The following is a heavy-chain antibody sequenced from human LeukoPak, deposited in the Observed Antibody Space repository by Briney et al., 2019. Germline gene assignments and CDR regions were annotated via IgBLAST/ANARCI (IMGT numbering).Heavy chain of an antibody. CDR2: ISGSGGST. CDR1: GFTFSSYA. Sequence: GGSLRLSCAASGFTFSSYAMSWVRQAPGKGLEWVSAISGSGGSTYYADSVKGRFTIPRDNSKNTLYLQMNSLRAEDTAVYYCAILRTPMLDAFDIWGQGTMVTVSS. D-gene: IGHD2-15*01. CDR3: AILRTPMLDAFDI. V-gene: IGHV3-23*01. J-gene: IGHJ3*02.